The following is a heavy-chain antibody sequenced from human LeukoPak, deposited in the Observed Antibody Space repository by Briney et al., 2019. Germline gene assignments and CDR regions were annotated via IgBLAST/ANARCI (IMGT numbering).Heavy chain of an antibody. D-gene: IGHD6-19*01. CDR1: GYTFTSYD. CDR2: MNPNSGNT. Sequence: ASVKVSCKASGYTFTSYDINWVRQATGQGREWMGWMNPNSGNTGYAQKFQGRVTITRNTSISTAYMELSSLRSEDTAVYYCARGGGSGWPFDYWGQGTLVTVSS. V-gene: IGHV1-8*03. CDR3: ARGGGSGWPFDY. J-gene: IGHJ4*02.